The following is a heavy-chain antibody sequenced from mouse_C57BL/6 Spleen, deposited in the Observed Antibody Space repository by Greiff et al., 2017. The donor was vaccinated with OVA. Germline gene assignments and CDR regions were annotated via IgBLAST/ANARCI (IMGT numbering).Heavy chain of an antibody. CDR1: GYTFTSYW. Sequence: VQLQQPGAELVKPGASVKLSCKASGYTFTSYWMQWVKPRPGQGLEWIGEIDPSASYTNYNQKFKGKATLTVDTSSSTAYMQLSSLTSEDSAVYYCARGNDYSCAYWGQGTLVTVSA. D-gene: IGHD2-4*01. CDR3: ARGNDYSCAY. V-gene: IGHV1-50*01. J-gene: IGHJ3*01. CDR2: IDPSASYT.